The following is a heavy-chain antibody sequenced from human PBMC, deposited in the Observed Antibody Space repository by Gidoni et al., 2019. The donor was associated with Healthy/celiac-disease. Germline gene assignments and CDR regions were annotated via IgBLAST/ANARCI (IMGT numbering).Heavy chain of an antibody. CDR3: ARVNIAAAGTWDY. V-gene: IGHV3-66*02. D-gene: IGHD6-13*01. J-gene: IGHJ4*02. Sequence: EVQLVESGGGLVQPGGSLRLSCAASGFTVSSNYMSWVRQAPGKGLVWVSVIYSGGSTYYADSVKGRFTISRDNSKNTLYLQMNSLRAEDTAVYYCARVNIAAAGTWDYWGQGTLVTVSS. CDR1: GFTVSSNY. CDR2: IYSGGST.